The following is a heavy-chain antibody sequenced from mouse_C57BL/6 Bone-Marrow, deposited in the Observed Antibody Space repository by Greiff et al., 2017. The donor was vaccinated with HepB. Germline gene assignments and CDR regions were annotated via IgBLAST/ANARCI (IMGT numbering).Heavy chain of an antibody. V-gene: IGHV1-69*01. J-gene: IGHJ2*01. CDR2: IDPSDSYT. CDR1: GYTFTSYW. CDR3: ARTSSYYGSSPYYFDY. D-gene: IGHD1-1*01. Sequence: VQLQQPGAVLVMPGASVKLSCKASGYTFTSYWMHWVKQRPGQGLEWIGEIDPSDSYTNYNQKFKGKSTLTVDKSSSTAYMQLSSLTSEDSAVYYCARTSSYYGSSPYYFDYWGQGTTLTVSS.